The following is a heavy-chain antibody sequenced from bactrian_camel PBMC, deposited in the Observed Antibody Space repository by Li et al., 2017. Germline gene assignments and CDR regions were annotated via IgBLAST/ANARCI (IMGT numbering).Heavy chain of an antibody. J-gene: IGHJ6*01. CDR3: ATSSISLLRPGIPRVDFGV. CDR1: GFTLSGHY. Sequence: HVQLVESGGGVVQPGGSLRLFCAASGFTLSGHYMSWVRQAPGKGLEWVTSSYTDGSDSNYVDSVRGRFTISRDNARNTLYLQMNSLEPEDSAMYYCATSSISLLRPGIPRVDFGVWGQGTQVTVS. CDR2: SYTDGSDS. D-gene: IGHD8*01. V-gene: IGHV3-2*01.